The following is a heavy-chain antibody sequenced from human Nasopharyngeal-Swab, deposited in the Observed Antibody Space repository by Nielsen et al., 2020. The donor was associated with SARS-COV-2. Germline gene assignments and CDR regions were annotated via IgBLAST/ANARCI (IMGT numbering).Heavy chain of an antibody. V-gene: IGHV3-48*02. CDR3: ASILGYSYGRGYCYGMDV. CDR2: ISSSSSTI. CDR1: GFTFSSHS. J-gene: IGHJ6*02. D-gene: IGHD5-18*01. Sequence: GESLKISCAASGFTFSSHSMNWVRQAPGKGLEWVSYISSSSSTIYYADSVKGRFTISRDNAKNSLYLQMNSLRDEDTAVYYCASILGYSYGRGYCYGMDVWGQGTTVTVSS.